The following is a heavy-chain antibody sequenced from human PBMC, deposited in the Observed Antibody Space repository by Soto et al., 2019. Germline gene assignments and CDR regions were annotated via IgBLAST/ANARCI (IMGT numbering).Heavy chain of an antibody. Sequence: ASVKVSCKASGGTFSSYAISWVRQAPGQGLEWMGGIIPIFGTANYAQKFQGRVTITADKSTSTAYMELSSLRSEDTAVYYCATYYDSSCYYWRVHQGRFDYWGQGTLVTVSS. D-gene: IGHD3-22*01. CDR1: GGTFSSYA. CDR2: IIPIFGTA. CDR3: ATYYDSSCYYWRVHQGRFDY. J-gene: IGHJ4*02. V-gene: IGHV1-69*06.